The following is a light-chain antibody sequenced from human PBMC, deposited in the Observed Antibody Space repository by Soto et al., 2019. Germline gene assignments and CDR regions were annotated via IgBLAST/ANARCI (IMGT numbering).Light chain of an antibody. CDR3: PEYGSSPYT. CDR2: GAS. Sequence: EIVLTQTPGTLSLSPGERATLSCRASQSVSSNYLAWSQQKPGQAPSILIYGASSRATGIPDRFSGSGSGTDFTLTISRLEPEDFAVYYCPEYGSSPYTFGQGTKLEIK. V-gene: IGKV3-20*01. CDR1: QSVSSNY. J-gene: IGKJ2*01.